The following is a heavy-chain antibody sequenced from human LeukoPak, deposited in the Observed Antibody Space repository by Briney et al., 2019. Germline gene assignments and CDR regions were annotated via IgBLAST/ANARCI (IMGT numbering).Heavy chain of an antibody. D-gene: IGHD3-22*01. J-gene: IGHJ3*02. CDR2: ISSSSSYI. V-gene: IGHV3-21*01. CDR1: GFTFSSYS. CDR3: ARDRGEYYDSSGLDAFDI. Sequence: PGGSLRLSCAASGFTFSSYSMNWVRQAPGKGLEWVSSISSSSSYIYYADSVKGRFTISRDNAKNSLYLQMNSLRAEDTAVYYCARDRGEYYDSSGLDAFDIWGQGTMVTVSS.